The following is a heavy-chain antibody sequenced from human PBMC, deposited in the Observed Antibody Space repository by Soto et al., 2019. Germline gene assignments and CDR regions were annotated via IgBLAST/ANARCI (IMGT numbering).Heavy chain of an antibody. Sequence: QVQLQESGPGLVKPSETLSLTCTVSGGSISSYYWSWIRQPAGKGLEWIGRIYTSGSTNYNPSLKSRVTMSVDTSKNQFSLKLSSVTAADTAVYYCARERPRVIAAAGPYGMDVWGQGTTVTVSS. CDR3: ARERPRVIAAAGPYGMDV. CDR1: GGSISSYY. V-gene: IGHV4-4*07. D-gene: IGHD6-13*01. CDR2: IYTSGST. J-gene: IGHJ6*02.